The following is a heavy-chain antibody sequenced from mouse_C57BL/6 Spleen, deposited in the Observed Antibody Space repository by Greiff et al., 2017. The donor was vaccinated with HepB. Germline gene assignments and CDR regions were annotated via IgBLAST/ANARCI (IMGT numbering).Heavy chain of an antibody. CDR1: GYTFTSYW. CDR3: ARGITTVVAPYGYFDV. J-gene: IGHJ1*03. D-gene: IGHD1-1*01. CDR2: INPSNGGT. Sequence: VQLQQPGTELVKPGASVKLSCKASGYTFTSYWMHWVKQRPGQGLEWIGNINPSNGGTNYNEKFKSKATLTVDKSSSTAYMQLSSLTSEDSAVYYCARGITTVVAPYGYFDVWGTGTTVTVSS. V-gene: IGHV1-53*01.